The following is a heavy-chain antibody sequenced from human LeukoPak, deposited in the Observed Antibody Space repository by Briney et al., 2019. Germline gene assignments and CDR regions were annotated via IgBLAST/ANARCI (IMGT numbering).Heavy chain of an antibody. CDR1: GGTFSSYA. V-gene: IGHV1-69*04. CDR2: IIPILGIA. J-gene: IGHJ6*03. D-gene: IGHD2-15*01. Sequence: SVKVSCKASGGTFSSYAISWVRQAPGQGLEWMGRIIPILGIANYAQKFQGRVTITADKSTSTAYMGLSSLRSGDTAVYYCARDLGGGWSALYYYYYMDVWGKGTTVTVSS. CDR3: ARDLGGGWSALYYYYYMDV.